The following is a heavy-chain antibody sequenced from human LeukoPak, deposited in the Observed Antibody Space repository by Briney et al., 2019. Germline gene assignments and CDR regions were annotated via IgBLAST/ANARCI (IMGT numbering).Heavy chain of an antibody. V-gene: IGHV1-18*01. Sequence: ASVKVSCKASGYTFTSYGISWVRQAPGQGLEWMGWISAYNGNTNYAQKFQGRVTMTTDTSTSTAYMELRSLRSDDTAVYYCARWRGANVLRYFDYEMEPAAPSGHFDYWGQGTLVTVSS. CDR1: GYTFTSYG. D-gene: IGHD3-9*01. CDR3: ARWRGANVLRYFDYEMEPAAPSGHFDY. J-gene: IGHJ4*02. CDR2: ISAYNGNT.